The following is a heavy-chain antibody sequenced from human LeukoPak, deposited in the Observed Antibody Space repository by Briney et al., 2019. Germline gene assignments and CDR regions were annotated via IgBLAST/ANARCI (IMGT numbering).Heavy chain of an antibody. CDR2: IWYDGSNK. D-gene: IGHD3-3*01. J-gene: IGHJ4*02. CDR3: ARERGDYDFWSGSSDY. Sequence: GRSLRLSCAASGFTFSSYGMPWVRQAPGKGLEWVAVIWYDGSNKYYADSVKGRFTISRDNSKNTLYLQMNSLRAEDTAVYYCARERGDYDFWSGSSDYWGQGTLVTVSS. V-gene: IGHV3-33*01. CDR1: GFTFSSYG.